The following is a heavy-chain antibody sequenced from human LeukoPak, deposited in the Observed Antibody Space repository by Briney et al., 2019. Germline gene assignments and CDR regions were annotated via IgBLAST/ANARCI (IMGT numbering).Heavy chain of an antibody. CDR2: FDPEDGET. J-gene: IGHJ6*03. CDR3: ATGGAPDIRFLEWLPYYYYMDV. V-gene: IGHV1-24*01. Sequence: GASVKVSCKVSGYTLTELSMHWVRQAHGKGLEWMGGFDPEDGETIYAQKFQGRVTMTEDTSTDTAYMELSSLRSEDTAVYYCATGGAPDIRFLEWLPYYYYMDVWGKGTTVTVSS. CDR1: GYTLTELS. D-gene: IGHD3-3*01.